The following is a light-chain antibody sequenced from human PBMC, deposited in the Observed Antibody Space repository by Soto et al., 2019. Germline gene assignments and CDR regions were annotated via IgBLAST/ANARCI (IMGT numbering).Light chain of an antibody. J-gene: IGLJ1*01. CDR1: GSDVGGYKY. CDR3: SSYASSSPFV. Sequence: QSVLTQPASVSGSPGQSITISCTGTGSDVGGYKYVSWYQQLTGKAPKLMIYDVSYRPSGVSDRFSGSKSGNTSSLIISGLQAEDEADYYCSSYASSSPFVFGTGTKVTVL. V-gene: IGLV2-14*01. CDR2: DVS.